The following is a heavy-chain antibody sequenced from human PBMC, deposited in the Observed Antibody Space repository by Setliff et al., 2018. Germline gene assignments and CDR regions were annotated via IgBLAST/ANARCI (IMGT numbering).Heavy chain of an antibody. CDR3: ASLRLRYDAFDI. Sequence: WASVKVSCKASGYTFTSYGISWVRQAPGQGLEWMGWISAYNGNTNYAQKLQGRVTMTTDTSTSTAYMELRSLRSDDTAVYYCASLRLRYDAFDIWGQGTMVTVSS. V-gene: IGHV1-18*01. CDR2: ISAYNGNT. J-gene: IGHJ3*02. CDR1: GYTFTSYG. D-gene: IGHD4-17*01.